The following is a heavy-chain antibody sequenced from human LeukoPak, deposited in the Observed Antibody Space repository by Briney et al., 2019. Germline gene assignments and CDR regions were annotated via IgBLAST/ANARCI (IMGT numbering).Heavy chain of an antibody. V-gene: IGHV1-2*02. CDR1: GYTLTDNH. D-gene: IGHD1-26*01. J-gene: IGHJ3*01. CDR2: IDPNSGVT. CDR3: ARELGINAFDV. Sequence: GASVKVPCKASGYTLTDNHLYWVRQAPGQGLEWMGWIDPNSGVTNFAQNFQGRLTMTTDTSISTAYMELSRLTSDDTTVYYCARELGINAFDVWGQGTLVTVSS.